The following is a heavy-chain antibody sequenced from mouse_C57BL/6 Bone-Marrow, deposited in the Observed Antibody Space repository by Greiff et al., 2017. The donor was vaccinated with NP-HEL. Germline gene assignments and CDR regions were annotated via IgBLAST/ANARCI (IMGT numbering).Heavy chain of an antibody. CDR1: GFNIKDYY. CDR2: IDPEDGET. V-gene: IGHV14-2*01. D-gene: IGHD2-4*01. CDR3: ARSPGDYAAWFAY. J-gene: IGHJ3*01. Sequence: EVKVVESGAELVKPGASVKLSCTASGFNIKDYYMHWVKQRTEQGLEWIGRIDPEDGETKYAPKFQGKATITADPSSNTAYLQLSSLTSEDTAVYYCARSPGDYAAWFAYWGQGTLVTVSA.